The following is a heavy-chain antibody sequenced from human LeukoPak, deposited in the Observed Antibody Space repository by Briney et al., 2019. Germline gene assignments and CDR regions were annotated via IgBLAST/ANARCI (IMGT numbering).Heavy chain of an antibody. Sequence: SGTLSLTCAVSGGSISSSNWWSWVRQPPGKELEWIGEIYHSGSTNYNPSLKSRVTISVDKSKNQFSLKLSSVTAADTAVYYCARVTAGGYYYFDYWGQGTLATVSS. CDR2: IYHSGST. CDR3: ARVTAGGYYYFDY. J-gene: IGHJ4*02. CDR1: GGSISSSNW. V-gene: IGHV4-4*02. D-gene: IGHD3-10*01.